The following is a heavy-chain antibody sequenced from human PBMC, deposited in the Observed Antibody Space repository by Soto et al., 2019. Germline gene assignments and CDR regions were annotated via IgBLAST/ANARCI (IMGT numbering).Heavy chain of an antibody. V-gene: IGHV4-34*01. D-gene: IGHD3-22*01. J-gene: IGHJ4*02. CDR3: ARGPGYDSSGSSEMSDY. Sequence: QVQLQQWGAGLLKPSETLSLTCAVYGGSFSGYYWSWIRQPPGKGLEWIGEINHSGSTNYNPSLKSRVTISVDTSKNQFSLKLSSVTAADTAVYYCARGPGYDSSGSSEMSDYWGQGTLVTVSS. CDR2: INHSGST. CDR1: GGSFSGYY.